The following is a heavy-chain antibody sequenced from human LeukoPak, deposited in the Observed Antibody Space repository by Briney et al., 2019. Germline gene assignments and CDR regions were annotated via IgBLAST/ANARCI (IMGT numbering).Heavy chain of an antibody. V-gene: IGHV4-59*01. Sequence: VKPSETLSLTCTVSGGSISSYYWSWIRQPPGKVLEWIGYIYYSGSTNYNPSLKSRVTISVDTSQNQFSLKLSSLTAADTAVYYCAGATTSTFDYWGQGTLVTVSS. CDR1: GGSISSYY. J-gene: IGHJ4*02. CDR3: AGATTSTFDY. D-gene: IGHD1-26*01. CDR2: IYYSGST.